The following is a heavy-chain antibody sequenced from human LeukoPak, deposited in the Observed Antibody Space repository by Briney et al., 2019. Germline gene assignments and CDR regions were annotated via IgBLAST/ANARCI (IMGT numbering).Heavy chain of an antibody. V-gene: IGHV1-46*01. CDR2: INPSGGST. D-gene: IGHD2/OR15-2a*01. CDR1: GYTFTSYY. Sequence: ASVKVSCKASGYTFTSYYMHWVRQAPGQGLEWMGIINPSGGSTSYAQKFQGRVTITRDTSASTAYMELSSLRSEDMAVYYCARDLSLDYWGQGTLVTVSS. J-gene: IGHJ4*02. CDR3: ARDLSLDY.